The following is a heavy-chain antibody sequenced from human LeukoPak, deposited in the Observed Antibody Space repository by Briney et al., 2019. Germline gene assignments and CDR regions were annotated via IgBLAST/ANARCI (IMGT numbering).Heavy chain of an antibody. D-gene: IGHD3-10*01. Sequence: PGGSLRLSCAGSGFSFYGYAMAWVRQAPGKGLEWVSSILDGGDGGYYADAVKGRFTISRDNSKSTLYLQMTSLRVEDTAIYYCASSMHPGCFDYWGQGTLVTVSS. CDR3: ASSMHPGCFDY. J-gene: IGHJ4*02. V-gene: IGHV3-23*01. CDR2: ILDGGDGG. CDR1: GFSFYGYA.